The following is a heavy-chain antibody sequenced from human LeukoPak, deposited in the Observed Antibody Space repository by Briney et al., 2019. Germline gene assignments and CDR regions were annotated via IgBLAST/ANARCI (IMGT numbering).Heavy chain of an antibody. CDR3: ARMYRPGGGD. V-gene: IGHV4-59*12. D-gene: IGHD2-8*01. CDR2: IYHSGST. CDR1: GGSISSYY. J-gene: IGHJ4*02. Sequence: SETLSLTCTVSGGSISSYYWSWIRQPPGKGLEWIGYIYHSGSTYYNPSLKSRVTISVDRSKNQFSLKLSSVTAADTAVYYCARMYRPGGGDWGQGTLVTVSS.